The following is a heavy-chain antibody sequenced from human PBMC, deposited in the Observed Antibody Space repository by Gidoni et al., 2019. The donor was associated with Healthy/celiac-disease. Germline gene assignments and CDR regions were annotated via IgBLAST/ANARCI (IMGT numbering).Heavy chain of an antibody. V-gene: IGHV3-30-3*01. Sequence: QVQLVESGGGVVQPGRSLRLSCAASGFTFSSYAMHWVRQAPGKGLEWVAVISYDGSNKYYADSVKGRFTISRDNSKNTLYLQMNSLRAEDTAVYYCARPDSSGYLKDPSYAFDIWGQGTMVTVSS. CDR1: GFTFSSYA. D-gene: IGHD3-22*01. CDR3: ARPDSSGYLKDPSYAFDI. CDR2: ISYDGSNK. J-gene: IGHJ3*02.